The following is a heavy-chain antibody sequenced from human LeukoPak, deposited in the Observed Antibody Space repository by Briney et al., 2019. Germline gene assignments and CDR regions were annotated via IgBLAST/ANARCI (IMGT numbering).Heavy chain of an antibody. CDR1: GGTFSSDA. CDR3: AKGCTSCFWFDP. CDR2: IIPIFGTG. D-gene: IGHD2-2*01. V-gene: IGHV1-69*05. Sequence: PSVKLSCKASGGTFSSDAISWGRQAPGQGLECVGRIIPIFGTGNSAQKFQVRVTITTDESTSTAYMKLSSLRSEDTAVYYCAKGCTSCFWFDPWGQGTLVTVSS. J-gene: IGHJ5*02.